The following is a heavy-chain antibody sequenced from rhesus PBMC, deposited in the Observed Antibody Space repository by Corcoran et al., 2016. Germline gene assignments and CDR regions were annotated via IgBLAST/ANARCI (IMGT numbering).Heavy chain of an antibody. CDR3: ASDQGIGTAPGGFDV. V-gene: IGHV4-169*02. J-gene: IGHJ5-1*01. D-gene: IGHD1-32*01. CDR1: GDTLSTSY. CDR2: IHDSDRNN. Sequence: QLQESGLGLVKPSETLSVTSAVHGDTLSTSYWDWISQAPRKGLEWIGYIHDSDRNNNYNHTLKSRVTLSVDKSKNQFSLKLNSVTAADTAVFYCASDQGIGTAPGGFDVWGAAVLVTVSS.